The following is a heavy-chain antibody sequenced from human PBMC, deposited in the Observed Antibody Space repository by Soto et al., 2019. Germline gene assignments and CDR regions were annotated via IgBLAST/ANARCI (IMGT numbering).Heavy chain of an antibody. J-gene: IGHJ4*02. Sequence: GGSLRLSCAASGFTFGNYWMHWVRQAPGKGLEWVSRMNSDGGTTNYADSVKGRFTVSRDNARNTLHLQMNSLRAEDTAVYYCAKDIISKNRYSSPDYWGQGTLVTVSS. V-gene: IGHV3-74*01. CDR1: GFTFGNYW. D-gene: IGHD6-13*01. CDR3: AKDIISKNRYSSPDY. CDR2: MNSDGGTT.